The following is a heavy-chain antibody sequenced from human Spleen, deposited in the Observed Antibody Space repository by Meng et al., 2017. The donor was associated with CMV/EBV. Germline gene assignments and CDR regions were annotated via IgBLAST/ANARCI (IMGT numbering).Heavy chain of an antibody. CDR2: ISSTSSYI. CDR3: ARDLTYCSTTSCSFDY. Sequence: GESLKISCAASGFTLSSYSMSWVRQAPGKGLEWVSSISSTSSYIYYADSVKGRFTISRDNAKNSLYLQMNSLRAEDTAVYYCARDLTYCSTTSCSFDYWGQGTLVTVSS. J-gene: IGHJ4*02. CDR1: GFTLSSYS. V-gene: IGHV3-21*01. D-gene: IGHD2-2*01.